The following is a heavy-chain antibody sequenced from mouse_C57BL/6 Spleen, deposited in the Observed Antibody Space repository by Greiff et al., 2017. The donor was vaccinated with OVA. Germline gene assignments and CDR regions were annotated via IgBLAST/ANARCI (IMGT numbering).Heavy chain of an antibody. CDR3: AKLLIFDY. J-gene: IGHJ2*01. V-gene: IGHV1-7*01. CDR1: GYTFTSYW. CDR2: INPSSGYT. Sequence: QVQLQQSGAELAKPGASVKLSCKASGYTFTSYWMHWVKQRPGQGLEWIGYINPSSGYTKYNQKFKDKATLTADKYSSTAYMQLSSLTYEDSAVYYCAKLLIFDYWGQGTTLTVSS. D-gene: IGHD1-1*01.